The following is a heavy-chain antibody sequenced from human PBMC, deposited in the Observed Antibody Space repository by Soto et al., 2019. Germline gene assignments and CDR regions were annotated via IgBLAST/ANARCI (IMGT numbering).Heavy chain of an antibody. J-gene: IGHJ3*01. CDR3: ARDRRSYLTPGAFVF. V-gene: IGHV4-31*03. D-gene: IGHD3-10*01. Sequence: SETLSLTCTVSGGSISSGGYYWSWIRQHPGKGLEWIGYIYYRGSTYYNPSLKSRVTISVDTYKNQFSLELRSVTAADTAIYYCARDRRSYLTPGAFVFWAHGTMVTVSS. CDR1: GGSISSGGYY. CDR2: IYYRGST.